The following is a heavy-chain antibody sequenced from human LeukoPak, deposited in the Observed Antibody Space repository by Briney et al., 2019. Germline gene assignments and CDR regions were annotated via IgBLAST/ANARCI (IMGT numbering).Heavy chain of an antibody. D-gene: IGHD2-2*01. V-gene: IGHV4-39*07. Sequence: SETLSLTCTVSGGSISSSSYYWGWIRQPPGKGLEWIGSIYYSGSTYYNPSLKSRVTISVDTSKNQFSLKLSSVTAADTAVYYCARAIYCSSTSCYRACDYWGQGTLVTVSS. J-gene: IGHJ4*02. CDR1: GGSISSSSYY. CDR3: ARAIYCSSTSCYRACDY. CDR2: IYYSGST.